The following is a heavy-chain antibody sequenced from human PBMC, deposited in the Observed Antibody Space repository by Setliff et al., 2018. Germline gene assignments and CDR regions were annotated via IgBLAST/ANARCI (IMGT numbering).Heavy chain of an antibody. V-gene: IGHV4-61*09. Sequence: SETLSLTCTVSGGSISSGSYYWSWIRQPAGKGLEWIGHIYTSGSTNYNPSLKSRVTISLDTSKSQFFLKLSSLTAADTAVYYCARVYGGYFQWGHGTLVTVSS. CDR1: GGSISSGSYY. CDR2: IYTSGST. CDR3: ARVYGGYFQ. J-gene: IGHJ1*01. D-gene: IGHD2-21*02.